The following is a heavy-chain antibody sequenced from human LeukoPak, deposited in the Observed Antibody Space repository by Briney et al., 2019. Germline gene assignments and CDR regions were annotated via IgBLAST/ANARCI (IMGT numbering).Heavy chain of an antibody. D-gene: IGHD2-2*01. CDR1: GGSFSGYY. CDR2: INHSGST. V-gene: IGHV4-34*01. J-gene: IGHJ5*02. Sequence: PSETLSLTCAVYGGSFSGYYWSWIRQPPGEGLEWIGEINHSGSTNYNPSLKSRITISVDTSKNQFSLKLSSVTAADTAVYYCAREGCSSTSCDGGRGWFDPWGQGTLVTVSS. CDR3: AREGCSSTSCDGGRGWFDP.